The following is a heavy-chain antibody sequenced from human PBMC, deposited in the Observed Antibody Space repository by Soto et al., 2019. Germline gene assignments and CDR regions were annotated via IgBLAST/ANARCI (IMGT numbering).Heavy chain of an antibody. J-gene: IGHJ4*02. CDR1: GFTFSSYA. CDR2: LYGSGGGI. CDR3: AKDAVSLDGVWLAHD. V-gene: IGHV3-23*01. D-gene: IGHD5-12*01. Sequence: GGSLRLSCAAYGFTFSSYAMIWIRQVPGKGLEWVSGLYGSGGGIHYADSVKGRFTISRDNSAYSVYLQMNDLRVEDSAVYYCAKDAVSLDGVWLAHDWGQGTVVTVSS.